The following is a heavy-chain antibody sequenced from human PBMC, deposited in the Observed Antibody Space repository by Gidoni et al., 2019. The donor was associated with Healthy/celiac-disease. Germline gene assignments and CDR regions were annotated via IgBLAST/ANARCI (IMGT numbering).Heavy chain of an antibody. Sequence: QVQLVQSGAEVTKPGASVKVSCKASGYTFTSSAMHWVRQAPGQRLEWMGWINAGNGNTKYSQKFQGRVTITRDTSASTAYMELSSLRSEDTAIYYCARDSRGLRGIISFDSWGQGTLVTVSS. CDR1: GYTFTSSA. D-gene: IGHD3-10*01. CDR3: ARDSRGLRGIISFDS. J-gene: IGHJ4*02. CDR2: INAGNGNT. V-gene: IGHV1-3*01.